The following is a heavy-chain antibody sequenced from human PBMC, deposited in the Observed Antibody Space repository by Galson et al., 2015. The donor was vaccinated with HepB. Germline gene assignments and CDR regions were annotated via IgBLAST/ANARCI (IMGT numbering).Heavy chain of an antibody. Sequence: SVKVSCKASGGTFSSYTISWVRQAPGQGLEWMGRIIPILGIANYAQKFQGRVTMTTDTSTSTAYMELRSLRSDDTAVYYCARAPWFGELLSAAFDIWGQGTMVTVSS. CDR3: ARAPWFGELLSAAFDI. D-gene: IGHD3-10*01. CDR1: GGTFSSYT. CDR2: IIPILGIA. J-gene: IGHJ3*02. V-gene: IGHV1-69*02.